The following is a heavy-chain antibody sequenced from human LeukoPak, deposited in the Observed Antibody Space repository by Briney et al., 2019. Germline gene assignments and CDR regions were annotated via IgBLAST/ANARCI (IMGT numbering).Heavy chain of an antibody. V-gene: IGHV1-18*01. CDR1: GYTFTSYG. Sequence: ALVKVSCKASGYTFTSYGISWVRQAPGQGLEWMGWISAYNGNTNYAQKLQGRVTMTTDTSTSTAYMGLRSLRSDDTAVYYCAISYYDSSGYYYGPYFDYWGQGTLVTVSS. CDR3: AISYYDSSGYYYGPYFDY. J-gene: IGHJ4*02. CDR2: ISAYNGNT. D-gene: IGHD3-22*01.